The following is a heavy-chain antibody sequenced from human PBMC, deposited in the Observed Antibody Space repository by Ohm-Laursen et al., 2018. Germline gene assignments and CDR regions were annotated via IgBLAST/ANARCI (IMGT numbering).Heavy chain of an antibody. D-gene: IGHD6-19*01. CDR1: GGSISSYY. Sequence: PSETLSLTCTVSGGSISSYYWSWIRQPPGKGLEWIGRIYTSGSTNYNPSPKSRVTMSVDTSKNQFSLKLSSVTAADTAVYYCARMRFSSGWNDPWGQGTLVTVSS. J-gene: IGHJ5*02. CDR2: IYTSGST. V-gene: IGHV4-4*07. CDR3: ARMRFSSGWNDP.